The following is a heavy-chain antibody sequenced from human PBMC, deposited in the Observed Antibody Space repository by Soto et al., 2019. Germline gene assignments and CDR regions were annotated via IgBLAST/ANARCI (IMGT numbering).Heavy chain of an antibody. J-gene: IGHJ4*02. CDR1: VFTFDDYT. Sequence: GGSLRLSCASSVFTFDDYTMHCVRQSPGKCLEWVSLISWDGGSTYYADSVKGRFTISRDNSKNSLYLQMNSLRTEDTALYYCAKQYSSGYLVDYWGQGTLVTVSS. V-gene: IGHV3-43*01. CDR2: ISWDGGST. D-gene: IGHD3-22*01. CDR3: AKQYSSGYLVDY.